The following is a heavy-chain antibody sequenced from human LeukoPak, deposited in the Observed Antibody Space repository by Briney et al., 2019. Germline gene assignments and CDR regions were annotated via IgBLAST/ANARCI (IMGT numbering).Heavy chain of an antibody. Sequence: SETLSLTCNVSGGSISSSSYYWGWIRQPPGKGLEWIGSIYYSGSTYYNSSLKSRVTISVDTSKNQFSLKLSSVTAADTAVYYCAGIVHYYYYMDVWGKGTTVTVSS. J-gene: IGHJ6*03. CDR1: GGSISSSSYY. D-gene: IGHD6-6*01. CDR3: AGIVHYYYYMDV. V-gene: IGHV4-39*01. CDR2: IYYSGST.